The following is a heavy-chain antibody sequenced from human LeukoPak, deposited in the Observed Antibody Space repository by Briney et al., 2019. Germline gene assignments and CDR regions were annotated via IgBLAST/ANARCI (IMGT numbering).Heavy chain of an antibody. V-gene: IGHV3-73*01. J-gene: IGHJ2*01. CDR1: GFTFSGSA. CDR2: IRSKANSYAT. D-gene: IGHD3-10*01. CDR3: SSSLWFGELLKAFDL. Sequence: PGGSLKLSCAASGFTFSGSAMHWVRQASGKGLEWVGRIRSKANSYATAYAAPVKGRFTVSRDDSKNTAYLQMNSLKTEDTAVYYCSSSLWFGELLKAFDLWGRGTLVTVSS.